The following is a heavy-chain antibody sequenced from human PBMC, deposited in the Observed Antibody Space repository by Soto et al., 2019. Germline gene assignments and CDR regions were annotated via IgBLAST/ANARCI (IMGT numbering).Heavy chain of an antibody. CDR1: GYTFTSYG. V-gene: IGHV1-18*01. CDR2: ISAYNGNT. D-gene: IGHD5-18*01. CDR3: ARGGDVDTAMVGNWFDP. J-gene: IGHJ5*02. Sequence: ASVKVSCKASGYTFTSYGISWVRQAPGQGLEWMGWISAYNGNTNYAQKLQGRVTMTTDTSTSTAYMELRSPRSDDTAVYYCARGGDVDTAMVGNWFDPWGQGTLVTVSS.